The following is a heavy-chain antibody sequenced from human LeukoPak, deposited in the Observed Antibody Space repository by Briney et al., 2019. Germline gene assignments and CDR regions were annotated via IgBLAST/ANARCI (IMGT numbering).Heavy chain of an antibody. J-gene: IGHJ6*03. V-gene: IGHV1-8*01. D-gene: IGHD5-18*01. CDR1: GYTFTSYD. CDR2: MNPNSGNT. CDR3: ARGGYSYGYSYYYYYMDV. Sequence: ASVKVSCKASGYTFTSYDINWVRQATGQGLEWMGWMNPNSGNTGYAQKFQGRVTMTRNTSISTAYMELSSLRSEDTAVYCCARGGYSYGYSYYYYYMDVWGKGTTVTVSS.